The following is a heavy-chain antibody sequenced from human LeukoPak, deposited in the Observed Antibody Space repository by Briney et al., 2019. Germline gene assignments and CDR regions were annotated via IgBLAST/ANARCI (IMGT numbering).Heavy chain of an antibody. CDR2: IYPGDSDT. V-gene: IGHV5-51*01. D-gene: IGHD1-7*01. J-gene: IGHJ3*02. CDR3: ARPKLNTADAFDI. CDR1: GYSFTSYW. Sequence: GESLKISCKGSGYSFTSYWIGWVRQMPGKGLEWMGIIYPGDSDTRYSPSFQGQVTIPADKSISTAYLQWSSLKASDTAMYYCARPKLNTADAFDIWGQGTMVTVSS.